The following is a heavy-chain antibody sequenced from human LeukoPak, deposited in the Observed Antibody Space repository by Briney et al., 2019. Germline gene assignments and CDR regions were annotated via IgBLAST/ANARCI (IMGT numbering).Heavy chain of an antibody. CDR1: GFTFSSYA. CDR2: IGGSGGST. D-gene: IGHD3-22*01. V-gene: IGHV3-23*01. Sequence: PGGSLRLSCAASGFTFSSYAMSWVRQAPGKGLEWVSAIGGSGGSTYYADSVKGRFTISRDNSKNTLYLQMNSLRAEDTAVYYCAKSRGRYYYDSSGFWGYWGQGTLVTVSS. J-gene: IGHJ4*02. CDR3: AKSRGRYYYDSSGFWGY.